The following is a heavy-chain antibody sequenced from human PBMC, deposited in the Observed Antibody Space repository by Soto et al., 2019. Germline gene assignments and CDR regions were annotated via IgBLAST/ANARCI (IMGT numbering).Heavy chain of an antibody. Sequence: ASVKVSCKASGYTFTGYYMHWVRQAPGQGLEWMGWINPNSGGTNYAQKFQGRVTMTRDTSISTAYMELSRLRSDDTAVYYCARGAVVPAAMGTYYYYYGMDVWGQGTTVTRLL. CDR1: GYTFTGYY. D-gene: IGHD2-2*01. CDR2: INPNSGGT. CDR3: ARGAVVPAAMGTYYYYYGMDV. J-gene: IGHJ6*02. V-gene: IGHV1-2*02.